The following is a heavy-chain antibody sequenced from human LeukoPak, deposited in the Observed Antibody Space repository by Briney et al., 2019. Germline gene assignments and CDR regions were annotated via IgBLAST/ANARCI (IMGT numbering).Heavy chain of an antibody. V-gene: IGHV1-46*01. D-gene: IGHD3-10*01. CDR1: GYTFTSYY. J-gene: IGHJ6*03. CDR2: INPSGGST. Sequence: GASVKVSCKASGYTFTSYYMHWVRQAPGQGLEWMGIINPSGGSTSYAQKFQGRVTMTRDMSTSTVYMELSSLRSEDTAVYYCARERYYGSGSYYTLNYYYYYYMDVWGKGTTVTVSS. CDR3: ARERYYGSGSYYTLNYYYYYYMDV.